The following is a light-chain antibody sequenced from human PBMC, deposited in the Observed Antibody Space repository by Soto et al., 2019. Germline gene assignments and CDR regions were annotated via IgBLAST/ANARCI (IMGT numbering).Light chain of an antibody. Sequence: DIQMTQLPSSMSASVGDRVTITCRASQGISRWLAWYHQKPGKAPNLLIYSASTLHSGVPSRFSGSGSGTDFTRTISSRQPEDVGTYYCQQANSFPRTVGPGTKVDMK. V-gene: IGKV1-12*01. CDR1: QGISRW. CDR3: QQANSFPRT. J-gene: IGKJ3*01. CDR2: SAS.